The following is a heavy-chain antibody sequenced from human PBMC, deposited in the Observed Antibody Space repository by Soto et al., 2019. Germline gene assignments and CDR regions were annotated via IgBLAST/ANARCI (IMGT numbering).Heavy chain of an antibody. CDR1: GFTFSGSA. Sequence: LRLSCAASGFTFSGSAMHWVRQASGKGLEWVGRIRSKANSCATAYAASVKGRFTISRDDSKNTAYLQMNSLKTEDTAVYYCTRPLGYSSGWDDYWGQGTLVTVSS. V-gene: IGHV3-73*01. D-gene: IGHD6-19*01. J-gene: IGHJ4*02. CDR2: IRSKANSCAT. CDR3: TRPLGYSSGWDDY.